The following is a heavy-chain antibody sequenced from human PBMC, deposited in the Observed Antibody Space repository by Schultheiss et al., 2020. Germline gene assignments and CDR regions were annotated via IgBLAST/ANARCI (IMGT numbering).Heavy chain of an antibody. CDR2: IYYSGST. J-gene: IGHJ5*02. CDR3: ARPIVGAEETNWFDP. V-gene: IGHV4-31*03. Sequence: SETLSLTCTVSGGSISSGGYYWSWIRQHPGKGLEWIGYIYYSGSTYYNPSLKSRVTISVDTSKNQFSLKLSSVTAADTAVYYCARPIVGAEETNWFDPWGQGTLVTVSS. CDR1: GGSISSGGYY. D-gene: IGHD3-16*02.